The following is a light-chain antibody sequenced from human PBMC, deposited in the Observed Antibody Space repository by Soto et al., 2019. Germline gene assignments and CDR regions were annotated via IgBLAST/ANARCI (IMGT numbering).Light chain of an antibody. V-gene: IGKV3-11*01. CDR3: QQRNIWPPVT. J-gene: IGKJ5*01. Sequence: EIVLTQSPATLSVSPRERATLSCRASPSVTNFLAWYQQKPGQAPRLLIYGAFNRATGIPARFSGSGSGTDFTLTISSLEPEDSAIYYCQQRNIWPPVTFGQGTRLEIK. CDR1: PSVTNF. CDR2: GAF.